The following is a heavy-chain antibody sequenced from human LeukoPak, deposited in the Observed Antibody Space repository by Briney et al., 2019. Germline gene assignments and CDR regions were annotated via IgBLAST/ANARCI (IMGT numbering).Heavy chain of an antibody. CDR3: ARDRGFGADDS. J-gene: IGHJ4*02. CDR1: GFTFSGYW. CDR2: IRKDGSAK. V-gene: IGHV3-7*01. Sequence: QPGGSLRLSCGASGFTFSGYWMSWVRQAPGKGLEWVANIRKDGSAKRYVDSVKGRFTISRDNAKSSLYLQMNSLRVEDTAVYYCARDRGFGADDSWGQGSLVTVSS. D-gene: IGHD3-10*01.